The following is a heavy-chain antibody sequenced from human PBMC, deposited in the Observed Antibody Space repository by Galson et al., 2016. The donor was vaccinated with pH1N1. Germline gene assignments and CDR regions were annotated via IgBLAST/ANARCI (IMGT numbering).Heavy chain of an antibody. J-gene: IGHJ4*02. CDR2: ISGSGRDT. D-gene: IGHD5-12*01. CDR1: GFTFNKYA. Sequence: PRLSCAASGFTFNKYAMTWVRQAPGKGLEWVSAISGSGRDTYYADSVKGRFTISRDNSKDTVYLQMNSLTVEDTAIYYCAKVPRHGFNAYGVDYWGQGTLVTVSS. CDR3: AKVPRHGFNAYGVDY. V-gene: IGHV3-23*01.